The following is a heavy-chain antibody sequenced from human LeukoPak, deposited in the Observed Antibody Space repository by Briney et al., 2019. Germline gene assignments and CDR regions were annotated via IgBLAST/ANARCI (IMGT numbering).Heavy chain of an antibody. Sequence: GGSLRLSCTASGFTFSISNMNWVRQAPGKGLEWVSYISSSSGTKYYADSVKGRFTISRDNAKNTLYLQMNSLRAEDTAVYYCTRGGTTLDYWGQGTLVTVSS. CDR2: ISSSSGTK. CDR3: TRGGTTLDY. CDR1: GFTFSISN. D-gene: IGHD1-7*01. J-gene: IGHJ4*02. V-gene: IGHV3-48*01.